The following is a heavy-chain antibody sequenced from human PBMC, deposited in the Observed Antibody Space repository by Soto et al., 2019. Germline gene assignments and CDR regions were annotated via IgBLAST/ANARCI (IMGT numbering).Heavy chain of an antibody. V-gene: IGHV4-4*02. CDR3: ARTNNGYRSGWYNWFDT. CDR1: XXXXDXXXX. J-gene: IGHJ5*02. Sequence: QVQLQESGPGLVKPSGTLSLTCAVSXXXXDXXXXXXXXXXXXGKGLEWIGEIHHSGSTNYNPSLKNXVTTSVXXXXNQVALXXXXXXXXXXAFYYCARTNNGYRSGWYNWFDTWGQGTLVTVSS. D-gene: IGHD6-19*01. CDR2: IHHSGST.